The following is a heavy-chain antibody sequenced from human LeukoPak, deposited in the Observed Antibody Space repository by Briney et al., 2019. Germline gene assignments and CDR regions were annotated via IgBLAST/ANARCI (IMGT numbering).Heavy chain of an antibody. CDR1: GGSISSYY. J-gene: IGHJ4*02. CDR3: ARAALQNWNVEDY. CDR2: IYYSGSA. D-gene: IGHD1-1*01. V-gene: IGHV4-59*01. Sequence: SETLSLTCTVSGGSISSYYWNWIRQPPGKGLEWLGYIYYSGSASYNPSLKSRVTISIDTSKNQFSLKLTSLTAADTAIYYCARAALQNWNVEDYWGQGTLVSVSS.